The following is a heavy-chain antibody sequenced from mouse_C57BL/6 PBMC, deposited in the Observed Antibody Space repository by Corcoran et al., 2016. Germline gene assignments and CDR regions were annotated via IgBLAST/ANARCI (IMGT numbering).Heavy chain of an antibody. Sequence: QVQLKQSGAELVRPGASVKLSCKASGYTFTDYYINWVKQRPGQGLEWIARIYPGSGNTYYNGKFKGKATLTADKSSSTAYMQLSSLTSEDSAVYFCAREGDSGWYFDVWGTGTTVTVSS. CDR1: GYTFTDYY. V-gene: IGHV1-76*01. J-gene: IGHJ1*03. CDR2: IYPGSGNT. D-gene: IGHD3-3*01. CDR3: AREGDSGWYFDV.